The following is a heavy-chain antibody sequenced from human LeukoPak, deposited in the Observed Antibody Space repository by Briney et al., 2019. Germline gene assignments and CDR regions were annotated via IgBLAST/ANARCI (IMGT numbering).Heavy chain of an antibody. Sequence: ASVTVSCKTSGYTFTDYYIHWVRQAPGQGLEWMGWINPNSGKTNSAQKFQGRVTMTGDTAISTAYMELRRVTSGDTAVYYCARDRDYSNTERGFDYWGQGTLVTVSS. J-gene: IGHJ4*02. CDR3: ARDRDYSNTERGFDY. V-gene: IGHV1-2*02. CDR2: INPNSGKT. D-gene: IGHD4-11*01. CDR1: GYTFTDYY.